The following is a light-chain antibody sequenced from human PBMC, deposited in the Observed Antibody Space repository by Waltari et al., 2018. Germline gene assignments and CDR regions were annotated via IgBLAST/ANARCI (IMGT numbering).Light chain of an antibody. CDR2: EAS. Sequence: EIVLTQSPATLSLSPGERATLSCRASQSVSSYLAWYQQKPGQAPRLLINEASNRATVIPARFIGSCSGTDFTLTISSLEPEDFAVYYCQQRSNWPITFGQGTRLEIK. CDR1: QSVSSY. CDR3: QQRSNWPIT. V-gene: IGKV3-11*01. J-gene: IGKJ5*01.